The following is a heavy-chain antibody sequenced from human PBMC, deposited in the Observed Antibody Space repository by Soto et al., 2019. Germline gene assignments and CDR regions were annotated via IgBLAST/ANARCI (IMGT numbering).Heavy chain of an antibody. J-gene: IGHJ5*02. Sequence: SETLSLTCAVSGGSISSSNWWSWVRQPPGKGLEWIGEIYHSGSTNYNPSLKSRVSISVDTSKSQFSLKLSSVTAADTAVYYCAKDSGYNYGYFRWFDPWGQGTLVTVSS. V-gene: IGHV4-4*02. CDR3: AKDSGYNYGYFRWFDP. CDR1: GGSISSSNW. CDR2: IYHSGST. D-gene: IGHD5-18*01.